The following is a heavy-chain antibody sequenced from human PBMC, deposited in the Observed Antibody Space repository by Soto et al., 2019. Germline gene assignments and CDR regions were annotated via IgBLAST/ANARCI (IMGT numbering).Heavy chain of an antibody. V-gene: IGHV2-5*02. CDR1: GFSLSTSGVG. Sequence: QITLTESGPTLVKPTQTLTLTCTFSGFSLSTSGVGVGWIRQPPGKALEWLALIYWDDDKRYSPSLKSMLTITKDTSRNQVVLTMTNMHPVDTAAYYCADRLESTFDLWGQVSLVTVSS. CDR2: IYWDDDK. D-gene: IGHD1-1*01. J-gene: IGHJ5*02. CDR3: ADRLESTFDL.